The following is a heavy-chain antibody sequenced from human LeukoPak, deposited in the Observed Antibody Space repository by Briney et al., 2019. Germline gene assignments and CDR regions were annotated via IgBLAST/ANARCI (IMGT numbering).Heavy chain of an antibody. CDR3: ARARGYGDPPHDAFDI. J-gene: IGHJ3*02. Sequence: PSETLSLTCTVSGGSISSYYWSWIRQPAGKGLEWIGRIYTSGSTNYNPSLKSPVTMSVDTSKNQFSLKLSSVTAADTAVYYCARARGYGDPPHDAFDIWGQGTMVTVSS. V-gene: IGHV4-4*07. CDR1: GGSISSYY. CDR2: IYTSGST. D-gene: IGHD4-17*01.